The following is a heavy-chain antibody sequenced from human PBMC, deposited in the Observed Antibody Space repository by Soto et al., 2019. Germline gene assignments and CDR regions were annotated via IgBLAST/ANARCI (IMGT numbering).Heavy chain of an antibody. Sequence: SETLSLTCIVSGESISSSSYYWGWIRQPPGKGLEWIGSIYYSGRTYYNPSFKSRVTISIDTSKNQFSLKLSSVTATDTAVYYCARQRTTVVTQAYFDHWGQGALVTISS. CDR2: IYYSGRT. V-gene: IGHV4-39*01. J-gene: IGHJ4*02. D-gene: IGHD2-21*02. CDR3: ARQRTTVVTQAYFDH. CDR1: GESISSSSYY.